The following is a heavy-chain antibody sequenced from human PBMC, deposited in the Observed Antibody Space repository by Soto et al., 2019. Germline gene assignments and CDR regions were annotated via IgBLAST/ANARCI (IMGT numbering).Heavy chain of an antibody. V-gene: IGHV3-15*01. CDR3: TTDLYWARITIFGVVIMGPWDCSGGSCYHFDY. D-gene: IGHD3-3*01. Sequence: EVQLVESGGGLVKPGGSLRLSCAASGFTFSNAWMSWVRQAPGKGLEWVGRIKSKTDGGTTDYAAPVKGRFTISRDDSKNPLYLQMNSLKTEDTAVYYCTTDLYWARITIFGVVIMGPWDCSGGSCYHFDYWGQGTLVTVSS. J-gene: IGHJ4*02. CDR1: GFTFSNAW. CDR2: IKSKTDGGTT.